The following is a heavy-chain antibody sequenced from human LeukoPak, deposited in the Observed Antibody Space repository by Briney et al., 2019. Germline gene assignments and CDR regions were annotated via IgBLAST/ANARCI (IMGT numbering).Heavy chain of an antibody. CDR2: ITGDSGAT. D-gene: IGHD4-17*01. V-gene: IGHV3-23*01. Sequence: GGSLRLSCAASGLTFSYYAMTWVRHAPGKGLEWVSSITGDSGATSYADSVKGRFTVYRDNSINPLYLQMNSLRAGDTAVYYCAKDPIGEYVGAFDSWGQGTLVTVSS. J-gene: IGHJ3*01. CDR1: GLTFSYYA. CDR3: AKDPIGEYVGAFDS.